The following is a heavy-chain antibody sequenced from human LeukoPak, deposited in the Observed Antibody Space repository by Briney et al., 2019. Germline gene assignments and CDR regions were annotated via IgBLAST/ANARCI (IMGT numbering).Heavy chain of an antibody. Sequence: ASVKVSCKASGYTSISYDINWVRQATGQGLEWMGWMNPNSGNTGYAQKFQGRVTITRNTSISTAYMELSSLRSEDTAVYYCARTRDDYDFWSEPSPFDYWGQGTLVTVSS. D-gene: IGHD3-3*01. V-gene: IGHV1-8*03. J-gene: IGHJ4*02. CDR3: ARTRDDYDFWSEPSPFDY. CDR1: GYTSISYD. CDR2: MNPNSGNT.